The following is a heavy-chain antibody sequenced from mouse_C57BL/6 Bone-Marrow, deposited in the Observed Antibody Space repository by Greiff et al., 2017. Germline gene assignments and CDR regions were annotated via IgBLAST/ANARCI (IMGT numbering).Heavy chain of an antibody. CDR2: ILPGSGST. Sequence: VQLQQSGAELMKPGASVKLSCKATGYTFTGYWIEWVKQRPGHGLEWIGEILPGSGSTNYNEKFKGKATFTADTSSNTAYMQLSSLTTEDSTIYDGARGRLRRGAWFAYWGQGTLVTVSA. CDR1: GYTFTGYW. J-gene: IGHJ3*01. V-gene: IGHV1-9*01. CDR3: ARGRLRRGAWFAY. D-gene: IGHD2-4*01.